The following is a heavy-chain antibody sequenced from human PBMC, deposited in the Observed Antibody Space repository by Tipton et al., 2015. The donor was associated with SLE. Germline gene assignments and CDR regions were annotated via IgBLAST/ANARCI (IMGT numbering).Heavy chain of an antibody. CDR3: ARRKDLGYDYGDY. V-gene: IGHV4-39*07. CDR1: GVSISSYY. J-gene: IGHJ4*02. CDR2: IYYSGST. Sequence: TLSLTCTVSGVSISSYYWGWIRQPPGKGLEWIGSIYYSGSTNYNPSLKSRVTISVDTSKNQFSLKLSSVTAADTAVYYCARRKDLGYDYGDYWGQGTLVTVSS. D-gene: IGHD4-17*01.